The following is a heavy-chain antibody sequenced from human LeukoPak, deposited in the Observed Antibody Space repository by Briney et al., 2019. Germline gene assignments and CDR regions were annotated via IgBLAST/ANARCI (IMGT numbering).Heavy chain of an antibody. CDR1: GFTFSSFA. D-gene: IGHD3-10*01. CDR2: ISYDGSKK. V-gene: IGHV3-30*04. CDR3: AKDKTYYYGSGSYGSDYFDY. J-gene: IGHJ4*02. Sequence: GGSLRLSCAASGFTFSSFAMHWVRQAPGKGLEWVTLISYDGSKKYYADSVKGRFTISRDNSKNTLYLQMNSLRAEDTAVYYCAKDKTYYYGSGSYGSDYFDYWGQGTLVTVSS.